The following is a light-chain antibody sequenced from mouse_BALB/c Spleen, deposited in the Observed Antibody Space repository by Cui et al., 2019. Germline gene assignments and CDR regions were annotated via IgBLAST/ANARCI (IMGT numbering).Light chain of an antibody. J-gene: IGKJ1*01. CDR3: HQWSSYPPT. Sequence: HIVLTQSPAIMSASPGEKVTLTCSASSSVSSSYLYWYQQKPGSSPKLWIYSTSNLASGVPARFSGSGSGTSYSLTISSMEAEDAASYFCHQWSSYPPTFGGGTKLEIK. V-gene: IGKV4-79*01. CDR2: STS. CDR1: SSVSSSY.